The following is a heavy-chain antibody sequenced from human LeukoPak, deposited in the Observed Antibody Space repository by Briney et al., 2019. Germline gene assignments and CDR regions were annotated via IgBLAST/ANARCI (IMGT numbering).Heavy chain of an antibody. CDR3: TKGGEWLVASAYYYYYMDV. V-gene: IGHV3-23*01. D-gene: IGHD6-19*01. CDR1: GFTFSSYA. CDR2: ISRSGDTT. J-gene: IGHJ6*03. Sequence: GGSLRLSCAASGFTFSSYAMSWFRPAPGKGLEWVSAISRSGDTTYYADSVKGRFTISRDNSRNTLYLQMNNLRAEDTAVYYCTKGGEWLVASAYYYYYMDVWGKGTTVTISS.